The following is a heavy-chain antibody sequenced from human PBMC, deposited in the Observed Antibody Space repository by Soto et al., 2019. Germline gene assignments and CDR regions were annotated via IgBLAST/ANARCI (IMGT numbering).Heavy chain of an antibody. V-gene: IGHV1-18*01. J-gene: IGHJ4*02. D-gene: IGHD2-2*03. CDR2: ISAYNGNT. Sequence: ASVKVSCKASGYTFSNYGISWVRQAPGQGLEWMGWISAYNGNTKYAQKLQGRVTMTTDTSTSTAYMELRSLRSDDTAVYFCAREGNLGRWIQPLDSWGQGTLVTVSS. CDR1: GYTFSNYG. CDR3: AREGNLGRWIQPLDS.